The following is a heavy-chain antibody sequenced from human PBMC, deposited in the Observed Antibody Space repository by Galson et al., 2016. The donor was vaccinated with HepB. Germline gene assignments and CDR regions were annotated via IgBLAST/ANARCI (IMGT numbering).Heavy chain of an antibody. Sequence: SETLSLTCAVDGGSLSGPYWSWIRQPPGKELEWIGEINHSGSTNYNPSLKSRVTISVHTSKNQFSLKVNSVTAADTAMYYCARGELFQPLVYPTYFFHYWGRGTLVTVTS. D-gene: IGHD2-2*01. V-gene: IGHV4-34*01. CDR2: INHSGST. CDR1: GGSLSGPY. CDR3: ARGELFQPLVYPTYFFHY. J-gene: IGHJ4*02.